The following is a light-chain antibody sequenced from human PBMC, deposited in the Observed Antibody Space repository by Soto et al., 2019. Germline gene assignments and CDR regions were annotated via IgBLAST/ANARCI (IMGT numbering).Light chain of an antibody. J-gene: IGKJ5*01. Sequence: DIQMTQSPSSLSASVGDRVTISCRASQGIAYYLAWYQQKPGKVPKLLIYTASTLQSGVPSRFSGSGSGPDFTLTISSLQPEDSATYFCQQLNSYPQTFGQGTRLEIK. CDR1: QGIAYY. CDR3: QQLNSYPQT. V-gene: IGKV1-27*01. CDR2: TAS.